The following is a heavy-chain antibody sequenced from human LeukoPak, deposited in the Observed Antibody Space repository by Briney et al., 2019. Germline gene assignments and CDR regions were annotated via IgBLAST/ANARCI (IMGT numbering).Heavy chain of an antibody. V-gene: IGHV3-74*01. CDR2: INTDGSST. D-gene: IGHD3-22*01. J-gene: IGHJ4*02. CDR1: GFTFSSYW. CDR3: ARSYYYDSYSDY. Sequence: GGSLRLSCAASGFTFSSYWMHWVRQAPGKGLVWVSRINTDGSSTSYADSVKGRFTISRDNAKNTLYLQMNSLRAEDTAVYYCARSYYYDSYSDYWGQGTLVTVSS.